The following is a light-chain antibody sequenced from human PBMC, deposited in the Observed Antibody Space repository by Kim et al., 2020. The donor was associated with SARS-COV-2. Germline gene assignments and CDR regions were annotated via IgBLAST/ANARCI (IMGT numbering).Light chain of an antibody. Sequence: ASVKLTCTLSSGHSNYAIAWHQQQPEKGPRYLMKLNSDGSHYRGDGIPDRFSGSSSGTERYLTISSLQSEDEADYYCQTWGTGIWVFGGGTQLTVL. CDR2: LNSDGSH. V-gene: IGLV4-69*01. CDR1: SGHSNYA. CDR3: QTWGTGIWV. J-gene: IGLJ3*02.